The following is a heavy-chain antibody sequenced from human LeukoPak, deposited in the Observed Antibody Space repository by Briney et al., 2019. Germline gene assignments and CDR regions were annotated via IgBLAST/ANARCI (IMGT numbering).Heavy chain of an antibody. CDR2: IRSKVYGGTT. J-gene: IGHJ4*02. D-gene: IGHD3-9*01. V-gene: IGHV3-49*04. Sequence: GGSLRLSCTTSGFTFDDYAMTWVRQAPGKGLEWVGSIRSKVYGGTTEYAASVKGRFTISRDDSKSIAYLQMISLKTEDTAVYYCTRTYYDIVTGYYFGYWGQGTLVTVSS. CDR1: GFTFDDYA. CDR3: TRTYYDIVTGYYFGY.